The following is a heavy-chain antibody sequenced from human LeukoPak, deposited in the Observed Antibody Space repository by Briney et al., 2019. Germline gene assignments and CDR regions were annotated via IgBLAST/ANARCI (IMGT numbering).Heavy chain of an antibody. CDR1: SYTFTNYW. CDR2: MYPDDSDI. Sequence: GESLKISCKASSYTFTNYWIGWVRQMPGKGLEWMGIMYPDDSDIRYSPSFQGQVTISADKSINTAYLQWNSLKASDTAMYYCARRPTTGTDYWGQGTLVTVSS. J-gene: IGHJ4*02. D-gene: IGHD1-1*01. CDR3: ARRPTTGTDY. V-gene: IGHV5-51*01.